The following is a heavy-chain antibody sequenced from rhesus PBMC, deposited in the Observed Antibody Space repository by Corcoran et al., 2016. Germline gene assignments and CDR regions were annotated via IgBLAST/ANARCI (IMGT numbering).Heavy chain of an antibody. V-gene: IGHV3S5*01. J-gene: IGHJ2*01. CDR3: AKTPWRGFCTGSGCYLYWYFDL. D-gene: IGHD2-21*01. CDR1: GFTFSNYD. CDR2: IISGGVST. Sequence: EVQLVETGGGLVQPGGSLKLSCAASGFTFSNYDMSWVRQAPGKGLEWVSAIISGGVSTYYADSGKRRFSSSRDNSKNTLSLKMNSLRADDTAVYYCAKTPWRGFCTGSGCYLYWYFDLWGPGTPITISS.